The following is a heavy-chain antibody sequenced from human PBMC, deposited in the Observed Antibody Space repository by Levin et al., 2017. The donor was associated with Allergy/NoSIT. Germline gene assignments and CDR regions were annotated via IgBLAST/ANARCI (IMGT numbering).Heavy chain of an antibody. CDR2: ISGSGGST. J-gene: IGHJ5*02. V-gene: IGHV3-23*01. D-gene: IGHD5-12*01. CDR1: GFTFSSYA. Sequence: GESLKISCAASGFTFSSYAMSWVRQAPGKGLEWVSAISGSGGSTYYADSVKGRFTISRDNSKNTLYLQMNSLRAEDTAVYYCAKDGRGYSGYEPQNWFDPWGQGTLVTVSS. CDR3: AKDGRGYSGYEPQNWFDP.